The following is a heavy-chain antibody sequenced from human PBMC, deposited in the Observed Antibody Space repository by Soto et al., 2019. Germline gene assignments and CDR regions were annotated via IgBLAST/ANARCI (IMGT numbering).Heavy chain of an antibody. CDR2: ISGSSSHT. CDR1: GFTFSDFY. J-gene: IGHJ3*01. Sequence: GGSLRLSCVASGFTFSDFYMSWIRQAPGKGLEWISYISGSSSHTNYADSVKGRFTVSRDNAKNSLYLQMNSLRAEDTAVYYCARDVDGDAFDFWGQGTRVTVSS. D-gene: IGHD2-15*01. V-gene: IGHV3-11*06. CDR3: ARDVDGDAFDF.